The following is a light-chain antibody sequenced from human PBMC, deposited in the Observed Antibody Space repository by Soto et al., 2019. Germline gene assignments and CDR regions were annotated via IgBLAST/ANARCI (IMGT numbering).Light chain of an antibody. CDR2: NAS. CDR1: QTITSW. CDR3: QHYNSYSEA. Sequence: DIQMTQSPSTLSGSVGDRVTITCRASQTITSWLAWYQQKPGKAPKLLIYNASTFKSGVPSRFSGSGSGTAFTLTISSLQPDDFATYYCQHYNSYSEAFGQGTKVDLK. V-gene: IGKV1-5*03. J-gene: IGKJ1*01.